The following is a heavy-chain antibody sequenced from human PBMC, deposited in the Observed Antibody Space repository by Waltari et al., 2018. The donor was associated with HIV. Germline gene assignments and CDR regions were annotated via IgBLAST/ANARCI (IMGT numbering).Heavy chain of an antibody. CDR1: GVPISSTSHY. CDR2: MYYSGST. CDR3: ARRSVTAVAGTWYYFDY. D-gene: IGHD6-19*01. Sequence: QLQLQESGPGLVKPSETLSLTCPVSGVPISSTSHYSGWIRQPPGKGLEWIGTMYYSGSTYYNPSLKSRVTISVDTSKNQFSLKLSSVTAADTAVYYCARRSVTAVAGTWYYFDYWGQGTLVTVSS. V-gene: IGHV4-39*01. J-gene: IGHJ4*02.